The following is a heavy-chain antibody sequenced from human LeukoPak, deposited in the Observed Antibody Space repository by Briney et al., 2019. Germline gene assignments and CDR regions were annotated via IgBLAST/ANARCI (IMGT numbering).Heavy chain of an antibody. CDR1: GDSIKNNDYY. Sequence: PSETLSLTCTVSGDSIKNNDYYWGWIRQPPGKGLEWIGSIYYSGSTYYNPSLQGRVTISVDTSKNQFSLKLSSVTAADTAVYYCARHVHSQNDSSGYYSLWYFDLWGRGTLVTVSS. J-gene: IGHJ2*01. D-gene: IGHD3-22*01. V-gene: IGHV4-39*01. CDR3: ARHVHSQNDSSGYYSLWYFDL. CDR2: IYYSGST.